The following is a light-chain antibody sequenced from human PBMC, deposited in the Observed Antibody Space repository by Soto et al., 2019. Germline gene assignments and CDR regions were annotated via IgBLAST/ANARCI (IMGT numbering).Light chain of an antibody. J-gene: IGKJ1*01. CDR3: QQYYSYPPT. V-gene: IGKV1-8*01. Sequence: AIRMTHSPSSLSASTGDRVTITCRASQGISSYLAWYQQKPGKAPKLLIYAASTLQSGVPSRFSGSGSGKDFTLTISCLQSEDFATYYCQQYYSYPPTFGQGTKVEIX. CDR2: AAS. CDR1: QGISSY.